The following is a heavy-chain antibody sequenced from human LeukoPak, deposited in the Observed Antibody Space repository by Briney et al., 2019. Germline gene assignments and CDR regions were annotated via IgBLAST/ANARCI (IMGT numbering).Heavy chain of an antibody. V-gene: IGHV4-59*01. D-gene: IGHD2-8*01. Sequence: SETLSLTCSVSGGSISDYYWSWIRQPPGKGLEWIGYIYYSGSTNYNPSLKSRVTISVDTSKNQFSLKLSSVTAADTAVYYCARETHGSNGRYYYYYMDVWGKGTTVTVSS. CDR2: IYYSGST. CDR1: GGSISDYY. CDR3: ARETHGSNGRYYYYYMDV. J-gene: IGHJ6*03.